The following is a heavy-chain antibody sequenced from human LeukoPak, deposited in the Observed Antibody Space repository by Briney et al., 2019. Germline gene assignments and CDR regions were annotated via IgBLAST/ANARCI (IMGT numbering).Heavy chain of an antibody. J-gene: IGHJ4*02. CDR3: AKDMEQQLRGTDY. D-gene: IGHD6-13*01. V-gene: IGHV3-66*01. Sequence: GSLRLSCAASGFTVSSNYMSWVRQAPGKGLEWVSVIYSGGSTYYADSVKGRFTISRDNSKNTLYLQMNILRAEDTAVYYCAKDMEQQLRGTDYWGQGTLVTVSS. CDR2: IYSGGST. CDR1: GFTVSSNY.